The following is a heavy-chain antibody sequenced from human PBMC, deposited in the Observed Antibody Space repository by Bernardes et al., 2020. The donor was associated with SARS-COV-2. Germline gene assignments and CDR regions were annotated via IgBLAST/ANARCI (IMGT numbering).Heavy chain of an antibody. Sequence: ASVKVSCKASGYTFSNFGISWVRQAPGQGLEWMGWISGYNANTNYAQKFQGRVTMTTDTSTSTAYMELRSLRSDDTAVYYCARRSMDPRGQGTLVIVSS. CDR3: ARRSMDP. V-gene: IGHV1-18*01. CDR2: ISGYNANT. CDR1: GYTFSNFG. J-gene: IGHJ5*02.